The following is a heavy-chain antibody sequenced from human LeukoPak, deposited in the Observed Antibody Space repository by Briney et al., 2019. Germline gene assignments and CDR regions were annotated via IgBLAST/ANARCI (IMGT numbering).Heavy chain of an antibody. J-gene: IGHJ6*02. CDR2: IIPIFGAA. Sequence: SVKVSCKASGGTFSSYAISWVRQAPGQGLEWMGGIIPIFGAANYAQKFQGRVTITADESTSTAYMELSSLGSEDTAVYYCARDDIVVVPAAVQTYYYYYGMDVWGQGTTVTVSS. CDR1: GGTFSSYA. D-gene: IGHD2-2*01. V-gene: IGHV1-69*13. CDR3: ARDDIVVVPAAVQTYYYYYGMDV.